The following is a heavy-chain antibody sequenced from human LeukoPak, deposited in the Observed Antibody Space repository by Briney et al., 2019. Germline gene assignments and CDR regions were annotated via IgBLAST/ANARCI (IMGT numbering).Heavy chain of an antibody. Sequence: GGSLRLSCAASGFTFSGYGMHWVRQAPGKGLEWVAVISYDGSNKYYADSVKGRFTISRDNSKNTLYLQMNSLRAEDTAVYYCAKSTVHVSVVAAECFDYWGQGTLVTVSS. V-gene: IGHV3-30*18. J-gene: IGHJ4*02. CDR3: AKSTVHVSVVAAECFDY. D-gene: IGHD2-2*01. CDR2: ISYDGSNK. CDR1: GFTFSGYG.